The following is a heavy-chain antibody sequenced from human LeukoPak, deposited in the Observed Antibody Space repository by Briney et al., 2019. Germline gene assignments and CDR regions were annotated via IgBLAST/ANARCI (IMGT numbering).Heavy chain of an antibody. CDR2: IYYSGST. Sequence: PSETLSLTCTVSGGSISSYYWSWIRQPPGKGLEWIGYIYYSGSTNYNPSLKSRVTISVDTSKNQFSLKLSSVTAADTAVYYCARGERYCSGGSCYNWFDPWGQGTLVTVSS. CDR1: GGSISSYY. CDR3: ARGERYCSGGSCYNWFDP. V-gene: IGHV4-59*01. D-gene: IGHD2-15*01. J-gene: IGHJ5*02.